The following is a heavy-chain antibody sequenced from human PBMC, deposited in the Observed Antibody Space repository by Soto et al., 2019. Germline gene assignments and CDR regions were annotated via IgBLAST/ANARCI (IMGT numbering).Heavy chain of an antibody. CDR1: GGTFSSYA. CDR3: ARVLYCTNGVCPPVPYFDY. D-gene: IGHD2-8*01. Sequence: SVKVSCKASGGTFSSYAISWVRQAPGQGLEWMGGIIPIFGTANYAQKFQGRVTITADKSTSTAYMELSSLRSEDTAVYYCARVLYCTNGVCPPVPYFDYCGQGTLVTVST. J-gene: IGHJ4*02. V-gene: IGHV1-69*06. CDR2: IIPIFGTA.